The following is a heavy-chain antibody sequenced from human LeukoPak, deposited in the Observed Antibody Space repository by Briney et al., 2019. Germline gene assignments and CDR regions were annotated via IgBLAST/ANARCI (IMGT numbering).Heavy chain of an antibody. Sequence: GGSLRLSCAASGFTFSGYGMSWFRQAPGKGLEWVSAISGIGGSTYYADSVKGRFTISRDNSKTTLYLQMNSLRAEDTAVYYCAKSDVDMVATITFYVDYWGQGTLVTVSS. D-gene: IGHD5-12*01. CDR1: GFTFSGYG. CDR2: ISGIGGST. V-gene: IGHV3-23*01. J-gene: IGHJ4*02. CDR3: AKSDVDMVATITFYVDY.